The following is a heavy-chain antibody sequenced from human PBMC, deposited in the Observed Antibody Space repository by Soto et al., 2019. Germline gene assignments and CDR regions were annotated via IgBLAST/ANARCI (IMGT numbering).Heavy chain of an antibody. D-gene: IGHD3-9*01. V-gene: IGHV1-3*01. CDR2: INAGNGNT. CDR1: GYTFTSYA. J-gene: IGHJ4*02. CDR3: ARGWRYYDILTGYYEFDY. Sequence: ASAKVSCKASGYTFTSYAMHWVRQAHGQRLEWMGWINAGNGNTKYSQKFQGRVTITRDTSASTAYMELSSLRSEDTAVYYCARGWRYYDILTGYYEFDYWGQGTLVTVSS.